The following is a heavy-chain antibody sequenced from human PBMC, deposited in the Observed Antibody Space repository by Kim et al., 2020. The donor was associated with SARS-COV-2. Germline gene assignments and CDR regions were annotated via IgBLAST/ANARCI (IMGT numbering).Heavy chain of an antibody. J-gene: IGHJ3*02. D-gene: IGHD5-12*01. Sequence: YSPSLKSRLTITKDTSKNQVVLTMTNMDPVDTATYYCAHDPGSGWLPFDIWGQGTMVTVSS. CDR3: AHDPGSGWLPFDI. V-gene: IGHV2-5*01.